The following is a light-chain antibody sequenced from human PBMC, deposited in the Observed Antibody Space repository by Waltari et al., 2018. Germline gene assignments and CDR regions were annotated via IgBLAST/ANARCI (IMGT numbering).Light chain of an antibody. V-gene: IGLV1-40*01. Sequence: QSGLTQPPSVSGAPGPRVPISCTGSSSTIGAGYDVHWYQKLPGTAPKLLIYGNTNRPSGVPDRFSGSKSGTSASLAITGLQAEDEADYYCQSYDSGLSGSVFGGGTKLTVL. J-gene: IGLJ2*01. CDR2: GNT. CDR3: QSYDSGLSGSV. CDR1: SSTIGAGYD.